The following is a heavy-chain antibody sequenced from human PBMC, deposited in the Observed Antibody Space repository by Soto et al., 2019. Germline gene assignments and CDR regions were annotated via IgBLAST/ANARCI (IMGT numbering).Heavy chain of an antibody. V-gene: IGHV1-18*01. CDR1: GYTFTSYG. D-gene: IGHD6-13*01. CDR2: ISTYNGNT. J-gene: IGHJ4*02. Sequence: GASVKVSCKASGYTFTSYGISWVRQAPGQGLEWMGWISTYNGNTNYAQKLQGRVTMTTDTSMSTAYMELRSLRSDDTAVYYCASGWQQAPYDYWGRGTLVTVSS. CDR3: ASGWQQAPYDY.